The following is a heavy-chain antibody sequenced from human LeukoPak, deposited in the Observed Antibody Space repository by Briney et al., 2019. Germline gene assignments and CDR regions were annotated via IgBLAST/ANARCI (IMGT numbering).Heavy chain of an antibody. Sequence: SETLSLTCTVSGGSISSYYWSWIRQPPGKGLEWIGYIYYRGSTNYNPSLKSRVTISVDTSKNQFSLKLSSVTAADTAVYYCARAVVGATGGAFDIWGQGRMVTVSS. CDR2: IYYRGST. D-gene: IGHD1-26*01. CDR3: ARAVVGATGGAFDI. CDR1: GGSISSYY. J-gene: IGHJ3*02. V-gene: IGHV4-59*01.